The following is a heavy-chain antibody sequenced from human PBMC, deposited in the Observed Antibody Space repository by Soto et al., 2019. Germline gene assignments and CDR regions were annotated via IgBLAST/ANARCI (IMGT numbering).Heavy chain of an antibody. Sequence: SVKVSCKSSGGTFSSYAISWVRQAPGQGLEWMGGVIPVFGLATYAQKVQGRVTITADKSTNTAYMEVSSLRSEDTAVYYCARGKSYYGSGKGIYDYYSLDVWGQGTTVTVSS. CDR1: GGTFSSYA. CDR2: VIPVFGLA. V-gene: IGHV1-69*10. CDR3: ARGKSYYGSGKGIYDYYSLDV. J-gene: IGHJ6*02. D-gene: IGHD3-10*01.